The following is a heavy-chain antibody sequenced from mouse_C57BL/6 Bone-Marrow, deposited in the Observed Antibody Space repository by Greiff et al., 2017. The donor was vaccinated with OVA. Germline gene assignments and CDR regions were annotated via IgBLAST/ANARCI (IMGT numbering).Heavy chain of an antibody. CDR2: IYPGDGDT. J-gene: IGHJ1*03. V-gene: IGHV1-80*01. Sequence: VQLVESGAELVKPGASVKISCKASGYAFSSYWMNWVKQRPGKGLEWIGQIYPGDGDTNYNGKFKGKATLTADKSSSTAYMQLSSLTSEDSAVYFCARLDYYGSSLYWYFDVWGTGTTVTVSS. CDR3: ARLDYYGSSLYWYFDV. D-gene: IGHD1-1*01. CDR1: GYAFSSYW.